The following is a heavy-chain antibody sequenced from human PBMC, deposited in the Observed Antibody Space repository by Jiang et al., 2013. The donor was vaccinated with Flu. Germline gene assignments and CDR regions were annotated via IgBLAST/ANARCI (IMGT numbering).Heavy chain of an antibody. CDR3: ARDPVTLVAAGNPEYFQH. CDR1: GYTFTTYG. D-gene: IGHD6-13*01. V-gene: IGHV1-18*01. CDR2: ISAYNGNT. Sequence: SGAEVKKPGASVKVSCKASGYTFTTYGISWVRQAPGQGLEWMGWISAYNGNTNYAQKLQGRVTMTTDTSTSTAYMELRSLRSDDTAVYYCARDPVTLVAAGNPEYFQHWGQGTLVTVSS. J-gene: IGHJ1*01.